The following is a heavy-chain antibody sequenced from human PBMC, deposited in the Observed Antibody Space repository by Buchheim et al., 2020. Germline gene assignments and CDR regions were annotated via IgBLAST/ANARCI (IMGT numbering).Heavy chain of an antibody. J-gene: IGHJ4*02. CDR1: GFTFSSYW. V-gene: IGHV3-74*01. Sequence: EVQLVESGGGLVQPGGSLRLSCAASGFTFSSYWMHWVRQAPGKGLVWVSRINSDGSSTSYADSVKGRFTIYRDNAKKTLNLQMNSLRAEDTAVYYCATVDTAMVTLPFDYWGQGTL. D-gene: IGHD5-18*01. CDR3: ATVDTAMVTLPFDY. CDR2: INSDGSST.